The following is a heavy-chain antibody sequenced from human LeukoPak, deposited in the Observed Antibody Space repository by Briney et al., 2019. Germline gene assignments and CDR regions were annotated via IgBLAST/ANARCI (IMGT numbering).Heavy chain of an antibody. Sequence: ASVKVSCKVSGYTLTELSMHWVRQAPGKGLEWMGGFDPEDGETIYAQKFQGRVTMTEDTSTDTAYMELSSLRAEDTAVYYCAKDPPYSSSWYGSYWGQGTLVTVSS. J-gene: IGHJ4*02. D-gene: IGHD6-13*01. CDR1: GYTLTELS. CDR3: AKDPPYSSSWYGSY. V-gene: IGHV1-24*01. CDR2: FDPEDGET.